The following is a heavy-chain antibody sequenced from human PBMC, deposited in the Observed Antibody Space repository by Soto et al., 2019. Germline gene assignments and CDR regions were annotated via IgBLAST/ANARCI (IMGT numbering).Heavy chain of an antibody. J-gene: IGHJ4*02. D-gene: IGHD2-2*02. CDR1: GFTFSDVW. Sequence: GGSLRLSCAASGFTFSDVWMSWVRQAPGKGLEWVGRIKSKTDGGTTDYAAPVKGRFTISRDDSKNTLYLQMNSLKTEDTAVYYCTTDLFVVVPAAILHEPVDYWGQGTLVTVSS. V-gene: IGHV3-15*01. CDR2: IKSKTDGGTT. CDR3: TTDLFVVVPAAILHEPVDY.